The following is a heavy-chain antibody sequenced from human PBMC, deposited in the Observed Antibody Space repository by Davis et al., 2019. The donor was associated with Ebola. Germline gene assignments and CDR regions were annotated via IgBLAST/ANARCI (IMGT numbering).Heavy chain of an antibody. Sequence: SQTLSLTCAVYGGSFRGYYWSWIRQPPGKGLEWIGEINHSGSTNYNPSLKSRVTISVDTSKNQFSLKLSSVTAADTAVYYCARGNRVTIFGVVIIPRYGMDVWGKGTTVTVSS. CDR1: GGSFRGYY. CDR3: ARGNRVTIFGVVIIPRYGMDV. J-gene: IGHJ6*04. CDR2: INHSGST. V-gene: IGHV4-34*01. D-gene: IGHD3-3*01.